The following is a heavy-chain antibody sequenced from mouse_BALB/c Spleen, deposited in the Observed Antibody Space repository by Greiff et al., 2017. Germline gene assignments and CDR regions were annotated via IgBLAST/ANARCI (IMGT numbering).Heavy chain of an antibody. CDR2: ISSGGST. J-gene: IGHJ2*01. CDR3: ARVITTGYFDY. Sequence: DVKLQESGGGLVKPGGSLKLSCAASGFTFSSYAMSWVRQTPEKRLEWVASISSGGSTYYPDSVKGRFTISRDNARNILYLQMSSLRSEDTAMYYCARVITTGYFDYWGQGTTLTVSS. D-gene: IGHD1-2*01. CDR1: GFTFSSYA. V-gene: IGHV5-6-5*01.